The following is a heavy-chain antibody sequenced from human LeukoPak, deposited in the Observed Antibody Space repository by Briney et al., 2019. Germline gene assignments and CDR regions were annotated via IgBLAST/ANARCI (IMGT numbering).Heavy chain of an antibody. D-gene: IGHD3-22*01. V-gene: IGHV4-34*01. CDR3: ARGYYYDSSGYYL. J-gene: IGHJ4*02. Sequence: SETLSLTCAVYGGSFSGYYWSWIRQPPGKGLEWIGEINHSGSTNYNPSLKSRVTISVDTSKNQFSLKLSSVTAADTAVYYCARGYYYDSSGYYLWGQGTLATVSS. CDR2: INHSGST. CDR1: GGSFSGYY.